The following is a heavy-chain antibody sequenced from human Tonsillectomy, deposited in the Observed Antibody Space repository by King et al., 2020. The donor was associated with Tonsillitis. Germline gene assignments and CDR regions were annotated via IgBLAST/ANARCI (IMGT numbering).Heavy chain of an antibody. CDR3: VKDDQFGQTGYYYMDV. V-gene: IGHV3-43*02. J-gene: IGHJ6*03. CDR2: ISGDGGKT. Sequence: VQLVESGGGVVQPGGSLRLSCATSGFTFDDYAMHWVRQAPGKGLEWVSLISGDGGKTFYTDSVKGRLTISRDNSKNSLYLQMNSLRTEDTALYYCVKDDQFGQTGYYYMDVWGKGTTVTVSS. D-gene: IGHD3-10*01. CDR1: GFTFDDYA.